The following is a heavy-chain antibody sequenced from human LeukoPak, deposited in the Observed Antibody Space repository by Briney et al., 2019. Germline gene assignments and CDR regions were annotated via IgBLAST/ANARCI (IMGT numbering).Heavy chain of an antibody. CDR2: IYHSGST. J-gene: IGHJ4*02. CDR1: GYSISSGYY. Sequence: PSETLSLTCAVSGYSISSGYYWGWIRQPPGKGLEWIGSIYHSGSTYYNPSLKSRVTISVDTSKNQFSLKLSSVTAADTAVYYCARQLYGGSSLNDYWGQGTLVTVSS. D-gene: IGHD4-23*01. V-gene: IGHV4-38-2*01. CDR3: ARQLYGGSSLNDY.